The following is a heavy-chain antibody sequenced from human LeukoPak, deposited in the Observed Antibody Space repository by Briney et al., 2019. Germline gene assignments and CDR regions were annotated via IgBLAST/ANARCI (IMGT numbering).Heavy chain of an antibody. D-gene: IGHD2/OR15-2a*01. Sequence: ASVKVSCKASGYTFTSYYIHWVRQAPGQGLEWMGIINPSGGSTSYAQKFQDRVTMTRDTSTDTVYMELSSLRSEDTALYYCARGSNPLMATTPFSDWFDPWGQGTLVPVSS. CDR3: ARGSNPLMATTPFSDWFDP. CDR2: INPSGGST. CDR1: GYTFTSYY. J-gene: IGHJ5*02. V-gene: IGHV1-46*01.